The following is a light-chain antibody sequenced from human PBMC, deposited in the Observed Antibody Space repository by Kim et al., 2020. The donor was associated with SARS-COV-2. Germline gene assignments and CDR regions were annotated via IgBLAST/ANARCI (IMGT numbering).Light chain of an antibody. CDR3: QKYNSAPRA. Sequence: ASVGDRVPITCRASQGISAYLAWYQQKPGKVPKLLIYAASTLQSGVPSRFSGSGSGTDFTLTISSLQPEDVATYYCQKYNSAPRAFGPGTKVDIK. CDR1: QGISAY. J-gene: IGKJ3*01. V-gene: IGKV1-27*01. CDR2: AAS.